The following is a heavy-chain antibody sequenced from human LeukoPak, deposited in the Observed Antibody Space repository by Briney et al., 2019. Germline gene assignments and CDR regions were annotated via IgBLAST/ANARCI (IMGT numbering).Heavy chain of an antibody. CDR2: IRYDGSTQ. CDR3: ARIASYYYYMDV. D-gene: IGHD2-21*01. J-gene: IGHJ6*03. CDR1: EFTFNSYG. Sequence: GGSLRLSCEASEFTFNSYGMHWVRQTPGKGLQWVAFIRYDGSTQYYTNSVKGRFTISRDNSKNTMYLQMNSLRAEDTAVYYCARIASYYYYMDVWGKGTTVTVSS. V-gene: IGHV3-30*02.